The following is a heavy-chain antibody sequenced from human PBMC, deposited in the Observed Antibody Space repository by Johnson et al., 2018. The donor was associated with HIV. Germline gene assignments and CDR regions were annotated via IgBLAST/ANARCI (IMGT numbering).Heavy chain of an antibody. J-gene: IGHJ3*02. V-gene: IGHV3-30*03. CDR1: GFTFRSHA. CDR2: ISYDGSHK. CDR3: ARGPYGGNDGFDI. D-gene: IGHD4-23*01. Sequence: QMLLVESGGGVVQPGRSLRLSCAASGFTFRSHAMHWVRQAPGKGLEWVAVISYDGSHKYYGDSVKGRFTISRDSSKNTVYLQMNSLTTEDTAVYYCARGPYGGNDGFDIWGQGTMVTVSS.